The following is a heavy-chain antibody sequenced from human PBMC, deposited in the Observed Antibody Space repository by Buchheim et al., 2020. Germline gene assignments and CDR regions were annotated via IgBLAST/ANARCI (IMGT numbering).Heavy chain of an antibody. CDR2: IYYSGTT. D-gene: IGHD6-19*01. V-gene: IGHV4-39*01. J-gene: IGHJ4*02. CDR1: GGSISSSSYY. Sequence: QLQLHESGPGLVKPSETLSLTCTVSGGSISSSSYYWGWIRQPSGKGLEWIGTIYYSGTTYYNPSLKSRVTISVDTSKNQFSLKLSSVTAADTAMYYCARLEYSSGWYDYWGQGTL. CDR3: ARLEYSSGWYDY.